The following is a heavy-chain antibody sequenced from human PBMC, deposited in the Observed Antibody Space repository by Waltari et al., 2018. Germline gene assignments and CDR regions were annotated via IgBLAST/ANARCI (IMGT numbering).Heavy chain of an antibody. CDR1: GFTFDDYA. CDR3: AKGGVLAAAPFDY. J-gene: IGHJ4*02. Sequence: EVQLVESGGGLVQPGRSLRLSCAASGFTFDDYAMHWVRQAPGKGLELVSGISWNSGSIGYADSVKGRVTISRDNAKNSLYLQMNSLRAEDMALYYCAKGGVLAAAPFDYWGQGTLVTVSS. V-gene: IGHV3-9*03. CDR2: ISWNSGSI. D-gene: IGHD6-13*01.